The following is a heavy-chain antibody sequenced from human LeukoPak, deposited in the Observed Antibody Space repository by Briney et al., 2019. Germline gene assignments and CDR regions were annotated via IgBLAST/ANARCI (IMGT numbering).Heavy chain of an antibody. CDR1: GGSISNYY. CDR3: ARGRKYTPGYRVTELGSGYSDY. V-gene: IGHV4-59*01. CDR2: IYYSGTT. D-gene: IGHD3-9*01. Sequence: SETLSLTCTVSGGSISNYYWNWIRQPPGKGLELIGYIYYSGTTNYNPSLKSRVSMSVDMSKNQFSLKLSSVTAADTAVYYCARGRKYTPGYRVTELGSGYSDYWGQGTLVTVSS. J-gene: IGHJ4*02.